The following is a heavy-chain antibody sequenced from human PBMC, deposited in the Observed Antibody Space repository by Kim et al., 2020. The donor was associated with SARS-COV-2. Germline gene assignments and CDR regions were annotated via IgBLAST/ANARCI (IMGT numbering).Heavy chain of an antibody. J-gene: IGHJ4*02. CDR3: AKDPAYYYDSSGYFDY. CDR1: GFTFSSYA. D-gene: IGHD3-22*01. CDR2: ISGSGGST. V-gene: IGHV3-23*01. Sequence: GGSLRLSCAASGFTFSSYAMSWVRQAPGKGLEWVSAISGSGGSTYYADSVKGRFTISRDNSKNTLYLQMNSLRAEDTAVYYCAKDPAYYYDSSGYFDYWGQGTLVTVSS.